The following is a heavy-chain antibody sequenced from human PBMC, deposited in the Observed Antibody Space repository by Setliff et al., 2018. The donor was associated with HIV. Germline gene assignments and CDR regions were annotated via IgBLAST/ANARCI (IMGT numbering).Heavy chain of an antibody. CDR2: IYKGGST. J-gene: IGHJ4*02. D-gene: IGHD1-26*01. CDR3: ALLYPYSGYLGY. CDR1: GYSISSSYW. Sequence: PSETLSLTCVVSGYSISSSYWWGWIRQPPGKGLEWIGWIGYIYKGGSTYYNPSPKSRVTISVDTSKNRFSLKLSSVTAADTAIYYCALLYPYSGYLGYWGQGTLVTVSS. V-gene: IGHV4-28*01.